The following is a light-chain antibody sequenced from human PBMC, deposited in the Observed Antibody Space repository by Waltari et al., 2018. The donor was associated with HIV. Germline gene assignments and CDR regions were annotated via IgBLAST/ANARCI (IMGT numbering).Light chain of an antibody. CDR1: QSVSSGY. CDR2: GES. J-gene: IGKJ4*01. Sequence: TVLTQSPGTLSLSPGERATLSCRASQSVSSGYLAWYQQKPGQAPRLFIFGESSRATGVPDRFSGSGSGTDFTLTIDRLEPEDFAVYYCQQFYRPPLTFGGGTKVEIK. CDR3: QQFYRPPLT. V-gene: IGKV3-20*01.